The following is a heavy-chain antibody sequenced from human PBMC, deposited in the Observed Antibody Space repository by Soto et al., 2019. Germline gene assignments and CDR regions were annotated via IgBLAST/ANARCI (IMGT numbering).Heavy chain of an antibody. J-gene: IGHJ3*02. CDR2: ISRGGTT. CDR1: GGSFSGYY. D-gene: IGHD3-22*01. CDR3: ARGPYYYDSSAYYYALGFDI. Sequence: SETLSLTCGVSGGSFSGYYWSWIRQPPGKGLEWIGEISRGGTTNYKPSLKSRVTMSVDTSKNKFSLRLSSVTAADTAVYYCARGPYYYDSSAYYYALGFDIWGQGTLVTVSS. V-gene: IGHV4-34*01.